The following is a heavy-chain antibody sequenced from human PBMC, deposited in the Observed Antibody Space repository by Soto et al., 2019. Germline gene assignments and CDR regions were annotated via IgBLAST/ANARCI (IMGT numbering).Heavy chain of an antibody. CDR2: VYFSGNT. D-gene: IGHD6-25*01. Sequence: SETLSLTCTVSGGSLSSYYWTWIRQSPGKGLEWIGYVYFSGNTNYNPSLKSRVAISIDTSKNQFSLRLASVTAADTAFYYCGSVRPSGYVLSWGQGTMVTVYS. V-gene: IGHV4-59*01. J-gene: IGHJ5*02. CDR1: GGSLSSYY. CDR3: GSVRPSGYVLS.